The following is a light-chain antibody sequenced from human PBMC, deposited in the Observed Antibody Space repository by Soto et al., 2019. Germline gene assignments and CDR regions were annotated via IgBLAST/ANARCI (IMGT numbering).Light chain of an antibody. Sequence: QSALTQPASVSGSPGQSITISCTGTSSDVGGYKYVSWYQQHPGKAPKLMIYEVINRPSGVSNRFSGSKSGNTASLTISGLQAADEADYYCSSYTSSSTVVFGGGTKLTVL. V-gene: IGLV2-14*01. CDR2: EVI. J-gene: IGLJ2*01. CDR1: SSDVGGYKY. CDR3: SSYTSSSTVV.